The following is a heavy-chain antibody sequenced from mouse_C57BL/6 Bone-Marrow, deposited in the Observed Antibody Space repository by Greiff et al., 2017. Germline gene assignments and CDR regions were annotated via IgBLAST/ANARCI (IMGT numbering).Heavy chain of an antibody. Sequence: EVQVVESGGDLVKPGGSLKLSCAASGFTFSSYGMSWVRQTPDKRLEWVATISRGGSYTYYPDSVKGRFTISRDNAKNTLYLQLSSLKSEDTAMYYCARQGDGSPHWYFDVWGTGTTVTVSS. CDR2: ISRGGSYT. D-gene: IGHD1-1*01. CDR3: ARQGDGSPHWYFDV. CDR1: GFTFSSYG. J-gene: IGHJ1*03. V-gene: IGHV5-6*01.